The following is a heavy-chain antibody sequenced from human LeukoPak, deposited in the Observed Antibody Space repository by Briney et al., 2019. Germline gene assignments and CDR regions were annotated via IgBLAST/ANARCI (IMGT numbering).Heavy chain of an antibody. CDR1: GFTFTTYA. D-gene: IGHD2-21*01. V-gene: IGHV3-23*01. J-gene: IGHJ4*02. CDR3: AKLWSGDDY. Sequence: GGSLRLSCAASGFTFTTYAMTWVRPAPGKGLERVSAISGSGGSTYYAASVKGRFTISRDNSKNTLYLQMNSLRAEDTALYYCAKLWSGDDYWGQGTLVTVSS. CDR2: ISGSGGST.